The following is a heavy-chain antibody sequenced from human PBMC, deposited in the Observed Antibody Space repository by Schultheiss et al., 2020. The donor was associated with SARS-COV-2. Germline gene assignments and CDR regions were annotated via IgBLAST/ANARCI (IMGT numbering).Heavy chain of an antibody. CDR3: AREASSVSSGYDY. D-gene: IGHD3-22*01. V-gene: IGHV3-33*01. Sequence: GESLRLSCAASGFTFSSYGMHWVRQAPGKGLEWVAVIWYDGSNKYYADSVKGRFTISRDNAKNSLYLQMNSLRAEDTAVYYCAREASSVSSGYDYWGQGTLVTVSS. CDR2: IWYDGSNK. CDR1: GFTFSSYG. J-gene: IGHJ4*02.